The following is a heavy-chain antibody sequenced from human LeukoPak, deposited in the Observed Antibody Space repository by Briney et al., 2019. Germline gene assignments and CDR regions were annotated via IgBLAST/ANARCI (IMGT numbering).Heavy chain of an antibody. V-gene: IGHV1-2*06. CDR2: INPNSGGT. CDR1: GYTFTGYY. Sequence: ASVKVSCKASGYTFTGYYMHWVRQAPGQRLEWMGRINPNSGGTNYAQKFQGRVTMTRDTSISTAYMELSRLRSVDTAVYYCARVRVGATAGDCFDYWGQGTLVTVSS. CDR3: ARVRVGATAGDCFDY. D-gene: IGHD1-26*01. J-gene: IGHJ4*02.